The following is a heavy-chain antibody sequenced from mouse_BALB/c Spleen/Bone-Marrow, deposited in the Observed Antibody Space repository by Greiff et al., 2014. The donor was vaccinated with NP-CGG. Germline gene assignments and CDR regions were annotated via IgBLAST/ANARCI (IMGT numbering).Heavy chain of an antibody. CDR1: GYTFTSYW. J-gene: IGHJ4*01. CDR3: ATARATSYAMDY. V-gene: IGHV1-69*02. Sequence: QVQLKQSGAELVKPGASVKLSCKASGYTFTSYWMHWVKQRPGQGLEWIGEIDPSGSYTNYNQKFKGKATLTVDKSSSTAYMQLSSLTSEDSAVYYCATARATSYAMDYWGQGTSVTVSS. D-gene: IGHD3-1*01. CDR2: IDPSGSYT.